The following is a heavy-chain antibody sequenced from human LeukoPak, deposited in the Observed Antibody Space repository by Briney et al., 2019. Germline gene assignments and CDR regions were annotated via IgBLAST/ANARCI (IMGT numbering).Heavy chain of an antibody. J-gene: IGHJ4*02. CDR2: ISPSGDIK. CDR1: GFTFSNHG. CDR3: AKDDAWLRYGE. D-gene: IGHD3-10*01. V-gene: IGHV3-23*01. Sequence: GSLRLSCATSGFTFSNHGMNWVRQAPGKGLEWVSGISPSGDIKCYADSVKGRFTISRDNSKNTVYLEVISLTDEDTAVYYCAKDDAWLRYGEWSQGTLVTVSS.